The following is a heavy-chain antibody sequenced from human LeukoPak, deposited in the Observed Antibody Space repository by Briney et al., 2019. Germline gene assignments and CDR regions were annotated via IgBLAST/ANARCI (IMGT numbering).Heavy chain of an antibody. Sequence: GGSLRLSCVASGFTFSSHAMSWVRQAPGKGLEWVSTVGTGFDTYYTDSVKGRFTISRDNSKNTLSLQMSSLRAEDTATYYCTKNVPGRAIDYWGQGTLVTVSS. CDR3: TKNVPGRAIDY. CDR2: VGTGFDT. CDR1: GFTFSSHA. J-gene: IGHJ4*02. V-gene: IGHV3-23*01. D-gene: IGHD2-15*01.